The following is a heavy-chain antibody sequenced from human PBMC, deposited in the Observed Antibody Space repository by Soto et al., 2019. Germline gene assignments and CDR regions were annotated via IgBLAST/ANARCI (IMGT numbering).Heavy chain of an antibody. D-gene: IGHD2-2*01. CDR3: ARVVPGAEAWFGP. Sequence: ASVKVSCKASGYTFSNYCITWVRQAPGQPLEWLGWISLYSDGTNYAQKFQGRVSMTTDTSTTTAYMELRSLRSDDTAVYYCARVVPGAEAWFGPWGQGTLVTVSS. CDR2: ISLYSDGT. CDR1: GYTFSNYC. J-gene: IGHJ5*02. V-gene: IGHV1-18*01.